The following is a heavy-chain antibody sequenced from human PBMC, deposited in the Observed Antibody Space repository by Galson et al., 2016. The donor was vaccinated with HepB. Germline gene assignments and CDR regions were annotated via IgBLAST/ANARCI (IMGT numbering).Heavy chain of an antibody. V-gene: IGHV1-18*01. CDR1: GYTFNKYG. J-gene: IGHJ4*02. CDR3: ARVGAYSISGYNH. CDR2: INPYHIKT. D-gene: IGHD3-22*01. Sequence: SVKVSCKASGYTFNKYGITWVRQAPGQGLEWTVWINPYHIKTDYAQKFQGRVTVTTDASTRTAYMGLRNLRSDDTAVYYCARVGAYSISGYNHWGQGTLVTVSS.